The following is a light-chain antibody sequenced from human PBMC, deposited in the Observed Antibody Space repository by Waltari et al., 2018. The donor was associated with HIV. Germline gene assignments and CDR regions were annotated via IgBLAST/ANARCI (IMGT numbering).Light chain of an antibody. V-gene: IGLV2-11*01. CDR3: CSYGGTYNV. Sequence: QSALTQPRSVSGSPGQSVTISCTGTSRDVGGSNSVSWYQQHSGKAPQLLIYEASKWPSGVPDRFSGSKSGNTASLTISGLRADDEADYYCCSYGGTYNVFGTGTKVTIL. CDR2: EAS. CDR1: SRDVGGSNS. J-gene: IGLJ1*01.